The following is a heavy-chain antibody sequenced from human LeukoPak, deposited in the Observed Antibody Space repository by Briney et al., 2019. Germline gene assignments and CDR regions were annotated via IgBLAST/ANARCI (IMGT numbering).Heavy chain of an antibody. D-gene: IGHD6-13*01. CDR1: GYTFTSYD. Sequence: ASVKVSCKASGYTFTSYDINWVRQATGQGPEWMGWMNPNSGNTGYAQKFQGRVTMTRNTSISTAYMELSSLRSEDTAVYYCARGPQLPEQQLVMDASIDYWGQGTLVTVSS. CDR2: MNPNSGNT. V-gene: IGHV1-8*01. J-gene: IGHJ4*02. CDR3: ARGPQLPEQQLVMDASIDY.